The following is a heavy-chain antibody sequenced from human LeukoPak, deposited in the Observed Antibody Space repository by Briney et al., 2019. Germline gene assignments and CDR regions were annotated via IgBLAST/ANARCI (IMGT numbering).Heavy chain of an antibody. V-gene: IGHV1-69*04. Sequence: GASVKVSCQASGYTFTGYYIHWVRQAPGQGLEWMGRIIPILGIANYAQKFQGRVTITADKSTSTAYMELSSLRSEDTAVYYCARDGVSEWLVPFDYWGQGTMVTVSS. J-gene: IGHJ4*02. D-gene: IGHD6-19*01. CDR2: IIPILGIA. CDR1: GYTFTGYY. CDR3: ARDGVSEWLVPFDY.